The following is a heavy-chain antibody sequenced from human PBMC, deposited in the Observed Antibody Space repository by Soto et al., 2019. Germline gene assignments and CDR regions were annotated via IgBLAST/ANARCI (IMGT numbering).Heavy chain of an antibody. CDR3: AGIRTGALDY. D-gene: IGHD7-27*01. V-gene: IGHV1-2*02. CDR2: INPNSGGGT. Sequence: QVQLVQSGAGVKKPGASVKLSCKASGFTFIGHYIHWVRQAPGQGLEWVGWINPNSGGGTVYEQKFQGRVTMTADTSTSVAYMDLTSLRGDDTAVYFCAGIRTGALDYWGPGALVTVSS. CDR1: GFTFIGHY. J-gene: IGHJ4*02.